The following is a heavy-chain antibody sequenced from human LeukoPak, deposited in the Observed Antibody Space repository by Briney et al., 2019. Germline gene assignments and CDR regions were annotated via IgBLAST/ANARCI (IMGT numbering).Heavy chain of an antibody. V-gene: IGHV3-21*01. D-gene: IGHD3-22*01. CDR2: ISGSSSYI. Sequence: GGSLRLSCAASGFTFSRYSMNWVRQAPEKGLEWVSSISGSSSYIYYADSVKGRFTISRDNAKNSLYLQMNSLRAEDTAVYYCAREADSSGLDAFDIWGQGTMVTVSS. J-gene: IGHJ3*02. CDR1: GFTFSRYS. CDR3: AREADSSGLDAFDI.